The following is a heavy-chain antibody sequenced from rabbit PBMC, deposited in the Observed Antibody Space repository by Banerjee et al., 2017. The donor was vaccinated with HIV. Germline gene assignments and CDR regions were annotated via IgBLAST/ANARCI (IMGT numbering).Heavy chain of an antibody. J-gene: IGHJ4*01. Sequence: QEQLKESGGDLVKPEGSLTLTCKASGSDINSASIGWVRQAPGKGLEWIGAIYTSTGGTWYASWAKGRFTISKTSSTTVTLQMTSLTAADTATYFCARETYAGYAYGLWGPGTLVTVS. CDR3: ARETYAGYAYGL. V-gene: IGHV1S45*01. CDR2: IYTSTGGT. CDR1: GSDINSAS. D-gene: IGHD6-1*01.